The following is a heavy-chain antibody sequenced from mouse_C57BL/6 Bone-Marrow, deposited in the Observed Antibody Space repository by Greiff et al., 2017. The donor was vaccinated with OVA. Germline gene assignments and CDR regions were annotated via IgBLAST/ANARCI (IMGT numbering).Heavy chain of an antibody. CDR1: GYAFSSSW. J-gene: IGHJ1*03. CDR3: ARLYGIYWAFWYFDV. Sequence: VQLVESGPELVKPGASVKISCKASGYAFSSSWMNWVKQRPGKGLEWIGRIYPGDGDTNYNGKFKGKATLTADKSSSTAYMQLSSLTSGDSAVYFCARLYGIYWAFWYFDVWGTGTTVTVSS. CDR2: IYPGDGDT. V-gene: IGHV1-82*01. D-gene: IGHD2-10*02.